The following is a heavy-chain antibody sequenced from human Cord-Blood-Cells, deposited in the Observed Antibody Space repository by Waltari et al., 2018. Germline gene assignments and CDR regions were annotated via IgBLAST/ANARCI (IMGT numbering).Heavy chain of an antibody. J-gene: IGHJ4*02. CDR2: ISGSGGST. CDR3: AKVIGLRFLEWVFDY. V-gene: IGHV3-23*01. Sequence: EVQLLESGGGLVQPGGSLRLSCAASGFTFSSDAMSWVRQAPGKGLEWVSAISGSGGSTYYADSVKGRFTISRDNSKNTLYLQMNSLRAEDTAVYYCAKVIGLRFLEWVFDYWGQGTLVTVSS. CDR1: GFTFSSDA. D-gene: IGHD3-3*01.